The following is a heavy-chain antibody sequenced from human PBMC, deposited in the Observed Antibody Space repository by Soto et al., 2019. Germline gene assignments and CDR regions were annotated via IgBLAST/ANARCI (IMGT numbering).Heavy chain of an antibody. V-gene: IGHV3-73*01. CDR1: GFTFSGSA. D-gene: IGHD3-3*01. CDR3: SRQGSDFRSGKPQSYMDV. CDR2: IRSKPNNYAT. J-gene: IGHJ6*03. Sequence: EVQLVESGGGLVQPGGSLKLSCAASGFTFSGSAMHWVRQASGKGLEWVGRIRSKPNNYATAYGASVKGRFTISRDDSKNTAYLQMNSLNTEDTAVYYCSRQGSDFRSGKPQSYMDVWGKGTTVTVSS.